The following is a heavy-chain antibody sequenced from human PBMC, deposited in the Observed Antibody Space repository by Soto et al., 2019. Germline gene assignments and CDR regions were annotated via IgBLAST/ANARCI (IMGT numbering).Heavy chain of an antibody. CDR3: ARVYCSSTSCYDFFDY. Sequence: PSETLSLTCTVSGSSISTYYWSWIRQPPGKGLEWIGYIYYSGSTNYNPSLKGRVAISVDTSKNQFSLKLSSVTAADTAVYYCARVYCSSTSCYDFFDYWGQGTLVTVSS. J-gene: IGHJ4*02. CDR1: GSSISTYY. V-gene: IGHV4-59*01. CDR2: IYYSGST. D-gene: IGHD2-2*01.